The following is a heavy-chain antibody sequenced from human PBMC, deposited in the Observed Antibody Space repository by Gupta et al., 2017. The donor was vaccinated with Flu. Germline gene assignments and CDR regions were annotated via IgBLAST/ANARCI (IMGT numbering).Heavy chain of an antibody. CDR3: SRDCSSSSCYLGWDGRDV. V-gene: IGHV1-2*07. Sequence: FTGDHMHWVRQAPGQGLEWMGWINPKSGATEYAHKFQDRVTLSRDTSISTAYMELTGLRSDDTAIYYCSRDCSSSSCYLGWDGRDVWGQGTTVTVSS. D-gene: IGHD2-2*01. J-gene: IGHJ6*02. CDR1: FTGDH. CDR2: INPKSGAT.